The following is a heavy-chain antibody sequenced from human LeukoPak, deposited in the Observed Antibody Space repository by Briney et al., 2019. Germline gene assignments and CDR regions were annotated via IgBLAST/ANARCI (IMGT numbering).Heavy chain of an antibody. J-gene: IGHJ3*02. D-gene: IGHD2-2*01. CDR1: GGTFSSYA. CDR2: IIPIFGTA. V-gene: IGHV1-69*13. Sequence: ASVKVSCKASGGTFSSYAISWVRQAPGQGLEWMGGIIPIFGTANYAQKFQGRVTITADESTSTAYMELSSLRSEDTAVYYCARAENYCSSTSCYSLGAFDIWGQGTMVTVSS. CDR3: ARAENYCSSTSCYSLGAFDI.